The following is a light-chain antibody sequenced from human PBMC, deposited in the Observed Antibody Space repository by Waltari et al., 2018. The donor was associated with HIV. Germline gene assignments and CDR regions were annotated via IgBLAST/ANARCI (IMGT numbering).Light chain of an antibody. V-gene: IGLV2-14*03. CDR2: DIN. Sequence: QSALTQPASVSGFLGQSINISCPGISTDSRFYQYVSWYKPHPGKIPRLIIFDINNRPSGVSDHFSGSRSGNSASLTFSGLQSGDEAHYYCASNRLDYTLIFGGGTKLTVL. J-gene: IGLJ2*01. CDR1: STDSRFYQY. CDR3: ASNRLDYTLI.